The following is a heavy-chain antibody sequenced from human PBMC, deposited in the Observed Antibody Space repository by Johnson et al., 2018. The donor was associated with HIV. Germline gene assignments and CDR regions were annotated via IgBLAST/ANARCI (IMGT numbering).Heavy chain of an antibody. CDR2: IKEDGSEK. CDR1: GFTFSSYG. D-gene: IGHD6-6*01. Sequence: VQLVESGGGVVQPGRSLRLSCAASGFTFSSYGMHWVRQAPGKGLEWVANIKEDGSEKFYVDSVKGRFTISRDNAKNSLYLQMKSLRGEDTAVYSCARGRSSSSTAAFDIWGQGTMVTVSS. CDR3: ARGRSSSSTAAFDI. J-gene: IGHJ3*02. V-gene: IGHV3-7*01.